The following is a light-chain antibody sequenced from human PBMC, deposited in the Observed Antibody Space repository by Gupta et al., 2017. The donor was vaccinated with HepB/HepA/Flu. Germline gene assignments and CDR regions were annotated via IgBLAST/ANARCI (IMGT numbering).Light chain of an antibody. CDR2: VAS. CDR3: QQTYSTPWT. J-gene: IGKJ1*01. V-gene: IGKV1-39*01. CDR1: QSISGY. Sequence: DIQMTESPSPPSASIGDRVTITCRASQSISGYLNWYQQKPGKAPNLLIYVASTLQSGVPSRFSGSGSGTDFTLTVSSLQPEDFATYYCQQTYSTPWTFGQGTKVEVK.